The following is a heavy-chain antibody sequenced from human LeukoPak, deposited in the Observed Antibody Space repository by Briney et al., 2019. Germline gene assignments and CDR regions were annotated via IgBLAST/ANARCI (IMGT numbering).Heavy chain of an antibody. J-gene: IGHJ4*02. CDR3: AKDYYETSGYFDS. CDR1: GLTFKIYS. CDR2: IGGRGDSI. V-gene: IGHV3-23*01. Sequence: PWGSLRLSCAASGLTFKIYSMHWVRQAPGKGLEWVAVIGGRGDSIFYADSVKGRFTISRDNSKNTVDLQMSSLRAEDTAIYYCAKDYYETSGYFDSWGQGSLVSVSS. D-gene: IGHD3-22*01.